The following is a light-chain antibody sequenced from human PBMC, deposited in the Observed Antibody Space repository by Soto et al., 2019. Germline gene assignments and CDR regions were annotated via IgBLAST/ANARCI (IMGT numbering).Light chain of an antibody. J-gene: IGKJ1*01. CDR1: RSVLYSSNNKNY. V-gene: IGKV4-1*01. Sequence: DIVMTQSPDSLAVSLGERATINCKSSRSVLYSSNNKNYLAWYQQKSGQPPKLLIYWASTRESGVPDRFSGSGSGTDFTLTISSLQAEDVAVYYCQQYYSPWTFGQGTKVEIK. CDR3: QQYYSPWT. CDR2: WAS.